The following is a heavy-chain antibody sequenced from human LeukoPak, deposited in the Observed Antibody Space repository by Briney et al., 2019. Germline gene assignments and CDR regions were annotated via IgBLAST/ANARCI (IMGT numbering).Heavy chain of an antibody. CDR2: IYYSGST. CDR3: ARETYYYHSSGAYDAFDM. J-gene: IGHJ3*02. D-gene: IGHD3-22*01. V-gene: IGHV4-39*02. Sequence: SETLSLTCTVAGGSISSSSYYWGCIRQPPGKGLECIGSIYYSGSTYYNPSLKSRVTISVDTSKNQFSLKLSSVTAADTAVYYCARETYYYHSSGAYDAFDMWGQGTMVTVSS. CDR1: GGSISSSSYY.